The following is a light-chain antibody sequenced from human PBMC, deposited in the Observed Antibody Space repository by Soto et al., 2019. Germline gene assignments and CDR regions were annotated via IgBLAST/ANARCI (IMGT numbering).Light chain of an antibody. CDR2: EVS. CDR3: SSYTTSTTQV. V-gene: IGLV2-14*01. J-gene: IGLJ1*01. CDR1: SSDTGAYTY. Sequence: QSVLTQPASVSGSSGQSITISCTGTSSDTGAYTYVSWYQQHPGKAPKLMIYEVSNRPSGVSNRFSGSKSGNTASLTISGLQAEDEADYYCSSYTTSTTQVFGTGTKVTVL.